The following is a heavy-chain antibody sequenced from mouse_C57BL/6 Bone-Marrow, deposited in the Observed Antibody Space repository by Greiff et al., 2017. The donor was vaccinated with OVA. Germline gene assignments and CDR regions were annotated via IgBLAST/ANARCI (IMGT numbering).Heavy chain of an antibody. CDR2: ISYDGSN. Sequence: EVQLQQSGPGLVKPSQSLSLTCSVTGYSITSGYYWNWIRQFPGNKLEWMGYISYDGSNNYNPSLKNRISITRDTSKNQSFLKLNSVTTEDTATYYCARGLPSWFAYWGQGTLVTVSA. J-gene: IGHJ3*01. CDR3: ARGLPSWFAY. D-gene: IGHD2-1*01. V-gene: IGHV3-6*01. CDR1: GYSITSGYY.